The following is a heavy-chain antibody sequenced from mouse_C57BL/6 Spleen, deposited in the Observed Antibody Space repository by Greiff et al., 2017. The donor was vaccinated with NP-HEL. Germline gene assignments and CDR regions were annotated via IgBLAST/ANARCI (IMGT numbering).Heavy chain of an antibody. CDR2: IHPNSGST. J-gene: IGHJ1*03. D-gene: IGHD1-1*01. Sequence: QVQLQQSGAELVKPGASVKLSCKASGYTFTSYWMHWVKQRPGQGLEWIGMIHPNSGSTNYNEKFKSKATLTVDKSSSTAYMQLSSLTSEDSAVYYCAREGGSSYWYFDVWGTGTTVTVSS. CDR1: GYTFTSYW. V-gene: IGHV1-64*01. CDR3: AREGGSSYWYFDV.